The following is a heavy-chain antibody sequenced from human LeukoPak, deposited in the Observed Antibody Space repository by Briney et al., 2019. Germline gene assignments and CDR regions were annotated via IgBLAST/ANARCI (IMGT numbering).Heavy chain of an antibody. CDR2: IIPIFGTA. Sequence: GASVRVSYKASGGTFSSYAISWVRQAPGQGLEWMGGIIPIFGTANYAQKFQGRVTITADESTSTAYMELSSLRSEDTAVYYCARAGCLITGYSSGCWFDPWGQGTLVTVSS. CDR1: GGTFSSYA. J-gene: IGHJ5*02. CDR3: ARAGCLITGYSSGCWFDP. V-gene: IGHV1-69*13. D-gene: IGHD6-19*01.